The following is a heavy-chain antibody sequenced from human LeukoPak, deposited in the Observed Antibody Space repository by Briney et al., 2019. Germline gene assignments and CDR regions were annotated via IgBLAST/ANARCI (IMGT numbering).Heavy chain of an antibody. J-gene: IGHJ4*02. CDR1: GYTFTSYG. CDR3: ARNSEYYYDSNGFDY. Sequence: ASVKVSCKASGYTFTSYGISWVRQAPGQGLEWMGWISTYNGNTNYAQKLQGRVTMTTDTSTSTAYMELRSLRSDDTAVYYCARNSEYYYDSNGFDYWGQGTLVTVSS. V-gene: IGHV1-18*01. CDR2: ISTYNGNT. D-gene: IGHD3-22*01.